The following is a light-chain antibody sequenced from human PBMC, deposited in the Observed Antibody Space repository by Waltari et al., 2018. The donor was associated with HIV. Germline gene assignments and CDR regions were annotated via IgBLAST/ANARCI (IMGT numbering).Light chain of an antibody. J-gene: IGKJ4*01. V-gene: IGKV3-11*01. Sequence: EIVLTQSPATLSLTTGERATLSCRASQSVSGYLAWYQPKHGQSPRLLFYDASKMATGIPARVSGGGSGTAFTLTIRSLEPAEFAVYYCHQRNDWPPGAFGGGTKVEIK. CDR1: QSVSGY. CDR2: DAS. CDR3: HQRNDWPPGA.